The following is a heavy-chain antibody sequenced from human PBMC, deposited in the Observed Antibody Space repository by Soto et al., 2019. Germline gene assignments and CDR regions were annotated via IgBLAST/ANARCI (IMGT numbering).Heavy chain of an antibody. D-gene: IGHD6-13*01. CDR2: ISAYDGYT. Sequence: GASVKVSCKASGYTFSSYGINWVRQAPGQGLEWLGWISAYDGYTNYAQILQGRVSMTTDTSTKTAYMELRSLRSDDTGVYYCAREERAAARSKSNYYYYGMDVWGQGTTVTVSS. J-gene: IGHJ6*02. CDR3: AREERAAARSKSNYYYYGMDV. V-gene: IGHV1-18*01. CDR1: GYTFSSYG.